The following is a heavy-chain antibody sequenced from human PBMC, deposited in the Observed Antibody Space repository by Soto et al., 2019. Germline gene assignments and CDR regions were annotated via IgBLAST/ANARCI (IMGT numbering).Heavy chain of an antibody. CDR3: ARGFFAVVVPAAKLNYFDY. CDR2: INPSGGST. V-gene: IGHV1-46*03. CDR1: GYTFTSYY. J-gene: IGHJ4*02. Sequence: ASVKVSCKASGYTFTSYYMHWVRQAPGQGLEWMGIINPSGGSTSYAQKFQGRVTMTRDTSTSTVYMELSSLSSEDTAVYYCARGFFAVVVPAAKLNYFDYWGQGTLVTVSS. D-gene: IGHD2-2*01.